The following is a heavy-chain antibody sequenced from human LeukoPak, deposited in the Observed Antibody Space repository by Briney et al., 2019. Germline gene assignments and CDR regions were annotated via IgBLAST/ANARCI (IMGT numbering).Heavy chain of an antibody. Sequence: GASVKVSCKASEYTFTSYAMNWVRQAPGQGLEWMGWINTNTGNPTYAQGFTGRFVFSLDTSVSTAYLQISSLKAEDTAVYYCASYRPRGYYYGMDVWGQGTTVTVSS. J-gene: IGHJ6*02. CDR3: ASYRPRGYYYGMDV. CDR1: EYTFTSYA. CDR2: INTNTGNP. V-gene: IGHV7-4-1*02.